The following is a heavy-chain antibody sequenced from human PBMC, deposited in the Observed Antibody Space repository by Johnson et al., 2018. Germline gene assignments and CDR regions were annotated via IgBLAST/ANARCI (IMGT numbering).Heavy chain of an antibody. V-gene: IGHV3-23*04. Sequence: EVQLVESGGGLVQPGGSLRLSCAASGFTFSSYAMSWVRQAPGKGLEWVSAISGSGGSPYYADSVKGRFTISRDNSKNTLYLQMNRLRAEDTAVYYCARGGGDVGYSYGWDYYYYYYMDVWGKGTTVTVSS. CDR3: ARGGGDVGYSYGWDYYYYYYMDV. D-gene: IGHD5-18*01. CDR2: ISGSGGSP. CDR1: GFTFSSYA. J-gene: IGHJ6*03.